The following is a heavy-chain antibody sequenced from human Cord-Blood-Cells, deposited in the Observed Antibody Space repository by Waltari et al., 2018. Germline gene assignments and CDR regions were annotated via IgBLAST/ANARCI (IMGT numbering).Heavy chain of an antibody. D-gene: IGHD2-15*01. CDR1: GGSISSYY. CDR3: ARPYCSGGSCYSGWFDP. V-gene: IGHV4-59*08. Sequence: QVQLQESGPGLVKPSETLSLTCTVSGGSISSYYWSWIRQPPGKGLEWIGYIYYSGSTNYNPSLKGRVTISVDTSKNQFSLKLGSVTAADTAVYYCARPYCSGGSCYSGWFDPWGQGTLVTVSS. J-gene: IGHJ5*02. CDR2: IYYSGST.